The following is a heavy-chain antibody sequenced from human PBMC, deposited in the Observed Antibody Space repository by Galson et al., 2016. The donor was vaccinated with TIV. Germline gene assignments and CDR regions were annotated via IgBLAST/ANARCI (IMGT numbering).Heavy chain of an antibody. CDR2: IIPMLGMT. D-gene: IGHD5-24*01. V-gene: IGHV1-69*02. Sequence: SVKVSCKASGGTFRRYSISWVRQAPGQGLEWMGRIIPMLGMTNYAQRFQGRVTITADEFTSTAYMEMSGLRVGDTAMYYCATTGEMTSGGERGGLAHWGQGTLVTVSS. J-gene: IGHJ4*02. CDR3: ATTGEMTSGGERGGLAH. CDR1: GGTFRRYS.